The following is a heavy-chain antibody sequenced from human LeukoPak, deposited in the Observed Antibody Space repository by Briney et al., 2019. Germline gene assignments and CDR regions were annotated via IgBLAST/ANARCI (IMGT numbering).Heavy chain of an antibody. CDR3: ARFGYVAAVDL. Sequence: QTGGSLRLSYAASGFSYSAYWMTGVRHAPGTGLEWVANINPAGTETYYVGPVKGRFTISRDNAKNLLYLQMNSLRGEDTAVYYCARFGYVAAVDLWGQGTLVTVSS. D-gene: IGHD2-15*01. J-gene: IGHJ4*02. CDR1: GFSYSAYW. V-gene: IGHV3-7*01. CDR2: INPAGTET.